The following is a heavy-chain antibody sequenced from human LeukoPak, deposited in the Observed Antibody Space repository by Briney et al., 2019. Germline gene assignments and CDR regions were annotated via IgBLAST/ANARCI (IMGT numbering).Heavy chain of an antibody. J-gene: IGHJ4*02. Sequence: ASVKVSCKASGYIFTGYYMHWVRQAPGQGLEWMGWINPDSGGTRYAQRFQGRVTMTRDTSISTAYMELSRLRSDDTAVYYCARAPDSGDYTLAGADDYWGQGTLVTVSS. CDR3: ARAPDSGDYTLAGADDY. V-gene: IGHV1-2*02. D-gene: IGHD4-17*01. CDR2: INPDSGGT. CDR1: GYIFTGYY.